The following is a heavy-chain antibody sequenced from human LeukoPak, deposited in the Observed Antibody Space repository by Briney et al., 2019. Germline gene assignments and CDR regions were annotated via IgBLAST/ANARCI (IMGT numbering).Heavy chain of an antibody. V-gene: IGHV5-51*01. CDR1: GYSFTSYW. CDR2: IYPGDSHT. CDR3: TRSPDLDILTGYSRYYFDY. J-gene: IGHJ4*02. Sequence: HGECLKISCKGAGYSFTSYWIGWVRQMPGTGLEWMGVIYPGDSHTRYSPSFQGQGTISADKSISTAYLQWNSLKASDTAIYYCTRSPDLDILTGYSRYYFDYWGQGTLVTVSS. D-gene: IGHD3-9*01.